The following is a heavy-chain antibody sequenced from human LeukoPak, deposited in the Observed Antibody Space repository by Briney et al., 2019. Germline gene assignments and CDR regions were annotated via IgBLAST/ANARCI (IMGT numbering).Heavy chain of an antibody. CDR2: IYSGGST. J-gene: IGHJ4*02. CDR3: ARDRRLTGDDY. V-gene: IGHV3-66*02. CDR1: GFTVSSNY. Sequence: PGGSLRLSCAASGFTVSSNYMSWVRQAPGKGLEWVSVIYSGGSTYYADSVKGRFTISRDDSKNTLYLQMNSLRAEDTAVYYCARDRRLTGDDYWGQGTLVTVSS. D-gene: IGHD7-27*01.